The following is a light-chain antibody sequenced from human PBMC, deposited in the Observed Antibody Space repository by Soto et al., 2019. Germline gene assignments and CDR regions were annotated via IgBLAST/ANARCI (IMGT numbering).Light chain of an antibody. V-gene: IGLV1-44*01. CDR1: RSNIGSNT. CDR2: SNN. Sequence: QSVLTQPPSASGTPGQRVTISCSGSRSNIGSNTVNWYQQLPGTAPKLLMYSNNQRPSGVPDRFSGSKSGTSASLAISGLQSEDEADYYCAAWDDSLNVLYVFGTGTQLTVL. CDR3: AAWDDSLNVLYV. J-gene: IGLJ1*01.